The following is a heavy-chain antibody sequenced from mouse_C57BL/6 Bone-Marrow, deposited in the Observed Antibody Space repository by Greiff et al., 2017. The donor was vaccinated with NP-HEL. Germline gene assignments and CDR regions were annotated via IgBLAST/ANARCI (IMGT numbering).Heavy chain of an antibody. CDR1: GSTFTSYW. CDR2: IDPSDIYP. V-gene: IGHV1-50*01. J-gene: IGHJ1*03. D-gene: IGHD2-1*01. CDR3: AREGLYYGNYDWYFDV. Sequence: QVQLQPPGAELVKPGASVKLSCQASGSTFTSYWMQLVTQRPGQCLSFIGEIDPSDIYPNYNQKFKGNATLTVDTSSSTAYMQLSSLTSEDSAVYYCAREGLYYGNYDWYFDVWGTGTTVTVSS.